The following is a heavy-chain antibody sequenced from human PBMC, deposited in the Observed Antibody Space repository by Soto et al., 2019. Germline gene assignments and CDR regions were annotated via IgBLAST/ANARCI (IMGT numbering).Heavy chain of an antibody. CDR2: MNPNSGNT. Sequence: ASVKVSCKAAGYAFTSYDINWGRQATGQGLEWMGWMNPNSGNTGYAQKFQGRVTMTRNTSISTAYMELSSLRSEDTAVYYCARIDSTYYYYYMDVWGKGTTVTVSS. V-gene: IGHV1-8*01. CDR3: ARIDSTYYYYYMDV. CDR1: GYAFTSYD. J-gene: IGHJ6*03.